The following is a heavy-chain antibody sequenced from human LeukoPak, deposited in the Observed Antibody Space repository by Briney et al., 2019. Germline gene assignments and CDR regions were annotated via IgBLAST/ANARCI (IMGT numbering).Heavy chain of an antibody. CDR1: GGSISSGDYY. CDR2: IYYSGST. D-gene: IGHD2-15*01. CDR3: ARDVRPLGFCSGGSCYWYNWFDP. Sequence: SQTLSLTCTVSGGSISSGDYYWSWIRQPPGKGLEWIGYIYYSGSTYYNPSLKSRVTISVDTSKNQFSLKLNSVTAADTAVYYCARDVRPLGFCSGGSCYWYNWFDPWGQGTLVAVSS. J-gene: IGHJ5*02. V-gene: IGHV4-30-4*01.